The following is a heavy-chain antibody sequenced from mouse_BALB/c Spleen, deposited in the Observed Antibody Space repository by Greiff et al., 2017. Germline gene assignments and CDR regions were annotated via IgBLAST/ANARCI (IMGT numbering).Heavy chain of an antibody. Sequence: EVKLMESGGGLVQPGGSLRLSCATSGFTFTDYYMSWVRQPPGKALEWLGFIRNKANGYTTEYSASVKGRFTISRDNSQSILYLQMNTLRAEDSATYYCAREGGDYWGQGTTLTVSS. J-gene: IGHJ2*01. CDR1: GFTFTDYY. CDR3: AREGGDY. V-gene: IGHV7-3*02. CDR2: IRNKANGYTT.